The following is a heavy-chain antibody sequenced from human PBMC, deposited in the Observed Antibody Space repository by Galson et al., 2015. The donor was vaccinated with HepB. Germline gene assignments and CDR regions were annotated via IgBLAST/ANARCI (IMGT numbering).Heavy chain of an antibody. CDR2: IYSDGNT. J-gene: IGHJ4*02. Sequence: SLRLSCAASGFAVRSTYMNWVRQSPGKVLEWVAIIYSDGNTYYADFVRGRFTISRDRFRNTLYLEMSNLRADDTAVYYCARGDLPNVADNWGQGTLVTVSS. D-gene: IGHD2-21*02. V-gene: IGHV3-53*01. CDR1: GFAVRSTY. CDR3: ARGDLPNVADN.